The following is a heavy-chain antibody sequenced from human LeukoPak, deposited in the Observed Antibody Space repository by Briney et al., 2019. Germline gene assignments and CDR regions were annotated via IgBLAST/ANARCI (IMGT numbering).Heavy chain of an antibody. J-gene: IGHJ3*01. D-gene: IGHD3-22*01. V-gene: IGHV3-23*01. CDR1: GFTFSSYA. CDR3: AKGWLLPKLLDNPV. CDR2: ISGSGGST. Sequence: GGSLRLSCAASGFTFSSYAMSWVRQAPGKGLEWVSAISGSGGSTYYADSVKGRFTISRDNSKNTLYLQMNGLRAEDTAVYYCAKGWLLPKLLDNPVWGQGTMVTVSS.